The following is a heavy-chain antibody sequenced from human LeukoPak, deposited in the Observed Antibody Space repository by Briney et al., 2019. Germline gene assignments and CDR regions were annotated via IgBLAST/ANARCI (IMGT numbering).Heavy chain of an antibody. CDR1: GFTVSHSY. CDR2: IDNDGGT. V-gene: IGHV3-74*01. J-gene: IGHJ4*02. CDR3: ARDLNYNLDF. D-gene: IGHD5-24*01. Sequence: PRGSLKLSCAASGFTVSHSYMHWVRQAARKGLVCVSRIDNDGGTSYADSVKGRFTITRDNAKNTLYLQMNSLRAEDTALYFCARDLNYNLDFWGQGTLVTVSS.